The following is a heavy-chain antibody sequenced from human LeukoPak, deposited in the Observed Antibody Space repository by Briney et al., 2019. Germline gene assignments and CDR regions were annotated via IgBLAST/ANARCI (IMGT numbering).Heavy chain of an antibody. CDR2: ISWNSGSI. J-gene: IGHJ4*02. V-gene: IGHV3-9*01. Sequence: GGSLRLSCAASGFTFDDYAMHWVRQAPGKGLEWVSCISWNSGSIGYADSVKGRFTISRDNAKNSLYLQMNSLRAEDTALYYCAKAGSYYYDSSGLPIDYWGQGTLVTVSS. D-gene: IGHD3-22*01. CDR1: GFTFDDYA. CDR3: AKAGSYYYDSSGLPIDY.